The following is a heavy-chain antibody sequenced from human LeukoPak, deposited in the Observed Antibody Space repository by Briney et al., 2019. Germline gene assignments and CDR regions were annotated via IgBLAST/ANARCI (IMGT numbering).Heavy chain of an antibody. D-gene: IGHD2-2*01. CDR3: ARGDIVVVPAAMRKDNWFDP. CDR1: GYTFTGYY. J-gene: IGHJ5*02. Sequence: ASVKVSCKASGYTFTGYYMHWVRQAPGQGLEWMGWINPNSGGTNYAQKFQGRVTMTRDTSISTAYMELSRLRSDDTAVCYCARGDIVVVPAAMRKDNWFDPWGQGTLVTVSS. CDR2: INPNSGGT. V-gene: IGHV1-2*02.